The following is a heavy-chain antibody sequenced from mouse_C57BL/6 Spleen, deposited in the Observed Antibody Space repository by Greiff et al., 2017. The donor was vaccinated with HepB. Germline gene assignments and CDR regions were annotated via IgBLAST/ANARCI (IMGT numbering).Heavy chain of an antibody. CDR2: ISTYYGDA. CDR1: GYTFTDYA. Sequence: VQLQQSGPELVRPGVSVKISCKGSGYTFTDYAMHWVKQSHAKSLEWIGVISTYYGDASYNQKFKDKVTMTVDKSSSTAYMELARLTSEDSAVYYCARLDTTVVGPDYWGQGTTLTVSS. J-gene: IGHJ2*01. CDR3: ARLDTTVVGPDY. D-gene: IGHD1-1*01. V-gene: IGHV1-67*01.